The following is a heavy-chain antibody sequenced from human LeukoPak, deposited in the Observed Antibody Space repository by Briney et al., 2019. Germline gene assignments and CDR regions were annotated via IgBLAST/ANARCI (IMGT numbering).Heavy chain of an antibody. J-gene: IGHJ5*02. CDR1: GGSISSYY. CDR3: ARGDVDTAMVT. D-gene: IGHD5-18*01. Sequence: PSETLSLTCTVSGGSISSYYWSWIRQPPGKGLEWIGYIYYSGSTNYNPSLKSRVTISADMSKNQFSLKLSSVTAADTAVYYCARGDVDTAMVTWSQGTLVTVSS. V-gene: IGHV4-59*01. CDR2: IYYSGST.